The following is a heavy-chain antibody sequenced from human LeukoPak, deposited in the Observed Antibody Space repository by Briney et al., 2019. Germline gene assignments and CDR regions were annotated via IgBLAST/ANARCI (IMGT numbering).Heavy chain of an antibody. D-gene: IGHD6-13*01. Sequence: SETLSLTCAVYGGSFSGYYWSWIRQPPGKGLEWIGEINHSGSTNYNPSLKSRVTISVDTSKNQFSLKLSSVTAADTAVYYCARGPHSSPRPFRPHFDYWGQGTLVTVSS. J-gene: IGHJ4*02. CDR3: ARGPHSSPRPFRPHFDY. CDR2: INHSGST. CDR1: GGSFSGYY. V-gene: IGHV4-34*01.